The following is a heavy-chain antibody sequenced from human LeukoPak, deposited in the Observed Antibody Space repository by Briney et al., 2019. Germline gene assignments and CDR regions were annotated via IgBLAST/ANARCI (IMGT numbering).Heavy chain of an antibody. J-gene: IGHJ6*03. CDR3: ASASGAHYYGSGSYYYYYYYYMDV. V-gene: IGHV4-39*02. D-gene: IGHD3-10*01. CDR2: IYYSGST. CDR1: GGSISSSSYY. Sequence: SETLSLTCTVSGGSISSSSYYWGWIRQPPGKGLEWIGSIYYSGSTYYNPSLKSRVTISVDTSKKHFSLKLSSVTAADTAVYYCASASGAHYYGSGSYYYYYYYYMDVWGKGTTVTISS.